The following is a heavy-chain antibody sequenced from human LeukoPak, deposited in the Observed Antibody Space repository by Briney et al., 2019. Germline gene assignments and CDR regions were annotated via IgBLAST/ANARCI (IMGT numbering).Heavy chain of an antibody. CDR1: GFTFSSYA. CDR2: ISGSGGST. Sequence: PGGSLRLSCAASGFTFSSYAMGWVRQAPGKGLEWVSAISGSGGSTYYADSVKGRFTISRDNSKNTLYLQMNSLRAEDTAVYYCAKDPKLYYDILTGYSEFNWFDPWGQGTLVTVSS. D-gene: IGHD3-9*01. CDR3: AKDPKLYYDILTGYSEFNWFDP. V-gene: IGHV3-23*01. J-gene: IGHJ5*02.